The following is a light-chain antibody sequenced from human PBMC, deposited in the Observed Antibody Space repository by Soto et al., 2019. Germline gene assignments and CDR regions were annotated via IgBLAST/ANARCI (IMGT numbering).Light chain of an antibody. CDR1: QVISNY. CDR2: YTS. Sequence: DIQMTQSPSSLSASVGDRVTITCRASQVISNYLAWYQQKPGRVPKLLIYYTSTLQSGVPSRFSGSGSGTDFTLTISSMQPEDVATYYCQKYHGAPWAFGQVEKVEIK. CDR3: QKYHGAPWA. J-gene: IGKJ1*01. V-gene: IGKV1-27*01.